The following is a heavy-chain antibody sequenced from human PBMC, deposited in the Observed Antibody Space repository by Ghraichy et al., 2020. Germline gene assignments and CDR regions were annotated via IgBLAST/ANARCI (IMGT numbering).Heavy chain of an antibody. J-gene: IGHJ4*02. D-gene: IGHD3-10*01. CDR1: GFTVSSNY. CDR3: ARARYYYGSGSPPHY. Sequence: GESLNISCAASGFTVSSNYMSWVRQAPGKGLEWVSVIYSGGSTYYADSVKGRFTISRDNSKNTLYLQMNSLRAEDTAVYYCARARYYYGSGSPPHYWGQGTLVTVSS. V-gene: IGHV3-53*01. CDR2: IYSGGST.